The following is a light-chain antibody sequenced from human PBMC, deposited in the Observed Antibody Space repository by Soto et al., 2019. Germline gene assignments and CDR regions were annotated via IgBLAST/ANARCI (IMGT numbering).Light chain of an antibody. Sequence: EILLTQSPATLSVSPGERATLSCRASQSVSSNLAWYQQQLGQPPRLLIYGASIRATGIPARFSGSGSGTEFTPTISSLQSEDFAVYYCQQYNSWPPYTFGQGTNLEIK. CDR1: QSVSSN. CDR3: QQYNSWPPYT. CDR2: GAS. J-gene: IGKJ2*01. V-gene: IGKV3-15*01.